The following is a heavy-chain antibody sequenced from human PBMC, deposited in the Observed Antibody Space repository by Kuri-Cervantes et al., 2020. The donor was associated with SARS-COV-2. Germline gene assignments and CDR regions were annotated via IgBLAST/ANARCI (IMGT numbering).Heavy chain of an antibody. Sequence: LSLTCAVSGYSISSGYYWGWIRQPPGKGLEWVSGINWNGGSTGYADSVKGRFTISRDNAKNSLYLQMNSLRAEDTAVYYCARSLQVVALWGQGTLVTVSS. CDR1: GYSISSGYY. D-gene: IGHD2-15*01. V-gene: IGHV3-20*04. J-gene: IGHJ4*02. CDR2: INWNGGST. CDR3: ARSLQVVAL.